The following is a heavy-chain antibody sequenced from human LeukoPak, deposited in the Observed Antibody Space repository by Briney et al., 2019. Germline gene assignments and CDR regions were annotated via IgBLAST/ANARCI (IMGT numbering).Heavy chain of an antibody. V-gene: IGHV4-30-4*01. D-gene: IGHD1-26*01. CDR1: GGSISSGDYY. J-gene: IGHJ4*02. CDR3: AGGPDRAKVGY. CDR2: IYYSGTT. Sequence: SETLSLTCTVSGGSISSGDYYWSWIRQPPGKGLEWIGYIYYSGTTFYNPSLKSRISISLDTSKNQFSLRLSSVTAADTAVYYCAGGPDRAKVGYWGQGALVTVSS.